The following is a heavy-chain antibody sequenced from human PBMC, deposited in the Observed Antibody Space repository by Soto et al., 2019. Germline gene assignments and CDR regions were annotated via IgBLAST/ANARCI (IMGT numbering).Heavy chain of an antibody. CDR1: GFTVSSHY. D-gene: IGHD4-17*01. V-gene: IGHV3-53*01. CDR2: LYASDST. CDR3: ATTVTRLIAFDV. J-gene: IGHJ3*01. Sequence: GGSLRLSCAASGFTVSSHYMSWVRQTPGKGLEWVSILYASDSTFYADSVEGRFTISRDNSKNTVYLQLNSLRAEDTAVYYCATTVTRLIAFDVWGQGTMVTVSS.